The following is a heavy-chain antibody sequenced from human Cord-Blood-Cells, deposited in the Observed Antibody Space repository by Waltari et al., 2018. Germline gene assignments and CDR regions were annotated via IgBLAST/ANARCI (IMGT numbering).Heavy chain of an antibody. Sequence: QVQLVQSGAEVKKPGASVKVSCKASGYTFTSYGISWVRQAHGQGLEWMGWISAYNGNTNYAQKLQGRVTMTTDTSTSTAYMELRSLRSDDTAVYYCAREVATGYYDSSGYYHDAFDIWGQGTMVTVSS. J-gene: IGHJ3*02. CDR1: GYTFTSYG. CDR3: AREVATGYYDSSGYYHDAFDI. CDR2: ISAYNGNT. V-gene: IGHV1-18*01. D-gene: IGHD3-22*01.